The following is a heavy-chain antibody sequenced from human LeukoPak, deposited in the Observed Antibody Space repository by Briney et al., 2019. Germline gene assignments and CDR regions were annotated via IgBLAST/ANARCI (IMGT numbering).Heavy chain of an antibody. CDR3: ARLISLPMVRGVKNPRVFWFDP. J-gene: IGHJ5*02. V-gene: IGHV4-39*01. Sequence: SETLSLTCTVSGGSISSSSYYWGWIRQPPGKGLEWIGSIYYSGSTYYNPSLKSRVTISVDTSKNQFSLKLSSVTAADTAVYYCARLISLPMVRGVKNPRVFWFDPWGQGTLVTVSS. D-gene: IGHD3-10*01. CDR1: GGSISSSSYY. CDR2: IYYSGST.